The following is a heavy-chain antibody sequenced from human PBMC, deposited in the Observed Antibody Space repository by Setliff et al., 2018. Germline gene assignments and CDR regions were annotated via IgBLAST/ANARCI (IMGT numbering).Heavy chain of an antibody. CDR2: IDPDGIGK. J-gene: IGHJ5*02. D-gene: IGHD4-17*01. CDR3: ARDPNGDYVGAFDP. V-gene: IGHV3-7*03. Sequence: GGSLRLSCAASEFTLNKYWMTWVRQAPGKGLEWVANIDPDGIGKYYIDSVRGRFTISRDNSRNTLYLQMNSLRAEDTASYYCARDPNGDYVGAFDPWGQGILVTVSS. CDR1: EFTLNKYW.